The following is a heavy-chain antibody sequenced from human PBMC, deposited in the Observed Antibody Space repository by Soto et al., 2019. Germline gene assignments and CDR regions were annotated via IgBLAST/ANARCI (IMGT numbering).Heavy chain of an antibody. D-gene: IGHD1-7*01. CDR3: ARDDGWNYRYYDMEV. V-gene: IGHV1-69*12. CDR1: EDTFSSYS. CDR2: IIPVFRSI. J-gene: IGHJ6*02. Sequence: VQLVQSGAEVKTPGSSVKVSCKASEDTFSSYSIAWVRQAPGQGLEWMGGIIPVFRSINYSQKFQGRVTITADESTTTAYMELTSLRPQDTAVYFCARDDGWNYRYYDMEVWGQGTTVTVS.